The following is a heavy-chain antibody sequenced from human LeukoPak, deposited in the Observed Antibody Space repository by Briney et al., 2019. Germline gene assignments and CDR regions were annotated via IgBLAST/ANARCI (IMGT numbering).Heavy chain of an antibody. J-gene: IGHJ5*02. CDR1: GYPFTTWE. D-gene: IGHD1-14*01. V-gene: IGHV1-8*01. Sequence: ASVTVSCKTSGYPFTTWEINWVRQAAGQGLEWMGWVHPNSGNTAYAQTFQGRVTMTRDTSISTAYMELSGLRFDDTAVYFCARGPRNDPWGQGTLVTVSS. CDR2: VHPNSGNT. CDR3: ARGPRNDP.